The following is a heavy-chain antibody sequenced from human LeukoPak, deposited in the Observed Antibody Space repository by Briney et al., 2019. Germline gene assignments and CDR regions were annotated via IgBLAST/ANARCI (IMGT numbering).Heavy chain of an antibody. V-gene: IGHV5-51*01. CDR1: GYSFTSYW. J-gene: IGHJ6*02. D-gene: IGHD6-19*01. CDR2: IYPGDSDT. CDR3: ARRAVANYYYYGMDV. Sequence: GESLKISCKGSGYSFTSYWIGWVRQMPGKGLEWMGIIYPGDSDTRYSPSFQGQVTFSADKSISTAYQQWSSLKASDTAMYYCARRAVANYYYYGMDVWGQGTTVTVSS.